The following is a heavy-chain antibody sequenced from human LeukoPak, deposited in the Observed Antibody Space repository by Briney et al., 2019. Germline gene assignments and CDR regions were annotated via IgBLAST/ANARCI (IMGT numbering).Heavy chain of an antibody. CDR1: GYSISSGYY. CDR3: ARIAMVAATQWFDP. V-gene: IGHV4-38-2*02. Sequence: SETLSLTCTVSGYSISSGYYWGWIRQPPGKGLEWIGSIYHSGSTYYNPSLKSRVTISVDTSKNQFSLKLSSVTAADTAVYYCARIAMVAATQWFDPWGQGTLVTVSS. D-gene: IGHD2-15*01. J-gene: IGHJ5*02. CDR2: IYHSGST.